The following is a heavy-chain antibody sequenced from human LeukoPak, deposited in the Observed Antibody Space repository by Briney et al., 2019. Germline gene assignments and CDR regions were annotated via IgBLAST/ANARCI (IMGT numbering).Heavy chain of an antibody. CDR2: ISGNGGST. D-gene: IGHD4-17*01. V-gene: IGHV3-64*01. J-gene: IGHJ4*02. Sequence: SGGSLRLSCAASGFTFSSYAMHWVRQAPGKGLEYVSAISGNGGSTYYANSVKGRFTISRDNSKNTLYLQMGSLRAEDMAVYCCARRGSSYGDSMDCWGQGTLVTVSS. CDR1: GFTFSSYA. CDR3: ARRGSSYGDSMDC.